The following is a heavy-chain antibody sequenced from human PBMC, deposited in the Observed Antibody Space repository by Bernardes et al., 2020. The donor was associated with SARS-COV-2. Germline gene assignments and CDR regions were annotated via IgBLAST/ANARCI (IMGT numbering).Heavy chain of an antibody. CDR2: ISPDGTST. Sequence: GGSLRLSCAVSGFTFSNYWMHWVRQAPGEGVVWVSRISPDGTSTTYADSVKGRFTISRDNAKNTLYLQMNSLGVEDTAVYFCVRGPSDGGHGRFEYWGQGTLGTISS. CDR1: GFTFSNYW. V-gene: IGHV3-74*01. J-gene: IGHJ4*02. CDR3: VRGPSDGGHGRFEY.